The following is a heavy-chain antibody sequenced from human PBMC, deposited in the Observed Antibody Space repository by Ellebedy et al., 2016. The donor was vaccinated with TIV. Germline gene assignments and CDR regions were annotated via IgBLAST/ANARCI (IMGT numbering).Heavy chain of an antibody. Sequence: MPSETLSLTCAISGDSVSTNSAAWTWIRQSPSRGLEWLGRTYYRSKWYNDYAVSVKSRITINPDTAKNQFYLQLNSVTHEDTAVYYCARGCGSRWYLGSWGQGTLVTVSS. CDR2: TYYRSKWYN. D-gene: IGHD6-19*01. CDR3: ARGCGSRWYLGS. J-gene: IGHJ5*02. CDR1: GDSVSTNSAA. V-gene: IGHV6-1*01.